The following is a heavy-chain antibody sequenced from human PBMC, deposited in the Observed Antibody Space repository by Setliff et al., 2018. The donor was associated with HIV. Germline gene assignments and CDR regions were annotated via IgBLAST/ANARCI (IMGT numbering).Heavy chain of an antibody. J-gene: IGHJ4*02. Sequence: GASVKVSCKASGYTFTKFEITWVRQAPGQGLELMGWISPYSDNANYAQKFQGRVTMTTHTSTNTAYMELRSLRSDDTAVYYCARNSFPVGVTGTGPLFDYWGQGTLVTVSS. D-gene: IGHD6-19*01. CDR1: GYTFTKFE. V-gene: IGHV1-18*01. CDR2: ISPYSDNA. CDR3: ARNSFPVGVTGTGPLFDY.